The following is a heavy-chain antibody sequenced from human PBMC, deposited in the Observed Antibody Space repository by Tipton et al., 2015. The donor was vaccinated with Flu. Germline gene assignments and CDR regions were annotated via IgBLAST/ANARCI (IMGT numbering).Heavy chain of an antibody. CDR2: IYYSGST. V-gene: IGHV4-61*01. CDR3: ARDYPVDY. Sequence: TLSLTCTVSGGSVSSGSYYWSWIRQPPGKGLEWIGYIYYSGSTNYNPSLKSRVTISVDTSKNQFSLKLSSVTAADTAVYYCARDYPVDYWGQGTLVTVSS. CDR1: GGSVSSGSYY. J-gene: IGHJ4*02.